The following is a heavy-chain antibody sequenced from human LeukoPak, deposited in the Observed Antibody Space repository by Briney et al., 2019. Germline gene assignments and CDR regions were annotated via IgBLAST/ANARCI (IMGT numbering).Heavy chain of an antibody. V-gene: IGHV3-21*01. CDR2: ISTSSSYI. CDR3: ARDLGYQLLYSYYYYMDV. D-gene: IGHD2-2*01. CDR1: GFTFSSYS. Sequence: GGSLRLSCAASGFTFSSYSMNWVRQAPGKGLEWVSSISTSSSYIYYADSVKGRYTISRDNAKNSLYLQMNSLRAEDTAVYYCARDLGYQLLYSYYYYMDVWGKGTTVTVSS. J-gene: IGHJ6*03.